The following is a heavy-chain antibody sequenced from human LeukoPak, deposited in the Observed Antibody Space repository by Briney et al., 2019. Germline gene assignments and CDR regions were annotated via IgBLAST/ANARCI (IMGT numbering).Heavy chain of an antibody. CDR3: ARENIVAYYFDY. CDR2: ISSSGSTI. J-gene: IGHJ4*02. CDR1: GFTFSSYE. Sequence: GGSLRLSCAASGFTFSSYEMNWVRQAPGKGLEWVSYISSSGSTIYYADSVKGRFTISRDNAKNTLYLQMNSLRAEDTAVYYCARENIVAYYFDYWGQGALFPVSS. D-gene: IGHD5-12*01. V-gene: IGHV3-48*03.